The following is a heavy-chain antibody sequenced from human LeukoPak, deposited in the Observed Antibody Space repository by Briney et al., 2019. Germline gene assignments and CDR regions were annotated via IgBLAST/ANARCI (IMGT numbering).Heavy chain of an antibody. CDR3: ARGPTRYYFDY. CDR2: IFYSGNT. V-gene: IGHV4-59*01. Sequence: SVTLSLTCTVSGGSLSSYYWSWIRQSPGKGLQWIGHIFYSGNTNYNPSLKSRVIISLDTSKNQFSLNLTSVTAADTALYYCARGPTRYYFDYWGQGTLVTVSS. CDR1: GGSLSSYY. J-gene: IGHJ4*02. D-gene: IGHD1-1*01.